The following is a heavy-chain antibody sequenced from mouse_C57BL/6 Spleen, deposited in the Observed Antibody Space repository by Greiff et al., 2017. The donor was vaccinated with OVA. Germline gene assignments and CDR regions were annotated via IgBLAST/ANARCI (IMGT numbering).Heavy chain of an antibody. V-gene: IGHV1-64*01. D-gene: IGHD1-1*01. J-gene: IGHJ2*01. Sequence: VQLQQSGAELVKPGASVKLSCKASGYTFTSYWMHWVKQRPGQGLEWIGMIHPNSGSTNYNEKFKSKATLTVDKSSSTAYRQLSSLTSEDSAVYYCARPVVAEGYYFDYWGQGTTLTVSS. CDR1: GYTFTSYW. CDR3: ARPVVAEGYYFDY. CDR2: IHPNSGST.